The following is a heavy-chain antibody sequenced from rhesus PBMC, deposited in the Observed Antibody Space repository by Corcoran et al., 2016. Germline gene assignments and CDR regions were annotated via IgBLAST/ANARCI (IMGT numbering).Heavy chain of an antibody. CDR2: IYGSGSST. CDR3: SSWRGYGTNWGYFDY. D-gene: IGHD4-29*01. Sequence: QVQLQESGPGLVKPLETLSLTCAVSGGSISSNYWSWIRQPPGKGLEWIGYIYGSGSSTNYNPSLKSRVTLSVDTAKYQFSLKLSSVTAADTAVYYCSSWRGYGTNWGYFDYWGQGVLVTVSS. J-gene: IGHJ4*01. V-gene: IGHV4S11*01. CDR1: GGSISSNY.